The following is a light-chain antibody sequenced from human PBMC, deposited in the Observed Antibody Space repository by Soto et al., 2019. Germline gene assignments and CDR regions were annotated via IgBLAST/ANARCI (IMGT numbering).Light chain of an antibody. CDR1: QGISSY. CDR3: QQYGSSGT. V-gene: IGKV3-20*01. J-gene: IGKJ1*01. CDR2: GAS. Sequence: TQSPSLLSASVGDRVTITCRASQGISSYLAWYQQKPGQDPRLLIYGASNRATGIPDRFSGSGSGTDFTLTISRLEPEDFAVHYCQQYGSSGTFGHGTKVDI.